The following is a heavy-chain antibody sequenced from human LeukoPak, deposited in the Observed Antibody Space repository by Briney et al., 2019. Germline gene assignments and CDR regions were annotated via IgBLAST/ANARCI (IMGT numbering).Heavy chain of an antibody. J-gene: IGHJ3*02. CDR1: GGSFSGYY. CDR2: INHSGST. Sequence: SETLSLTCAVYGGSFSGYYWSWIRQPPGKGLEWIGEINHSGSTNYNPSLKSRVTISVDTSKNQFSLKLSSVTAADTAVYYCAGSSLLRGYSYAGGAFDIWGQGTMVTVSS. CDR3: AGSSLLRGYSYAGGAFDI. D-gene: IGHD5-18*01. V-gene: IGHV4-34*01.